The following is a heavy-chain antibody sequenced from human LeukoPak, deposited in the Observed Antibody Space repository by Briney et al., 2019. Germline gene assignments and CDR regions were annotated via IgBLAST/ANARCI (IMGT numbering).Heavy chain of an antibody. J-gene: IGHJ6*02. Sequence: SQTLSLTCTVSGGSISSGGYYWSWIRQHPGKGLEWIGYIYYSGSTYYNPSLKSRVTISVDTSKNQFSLKLSSVTAADTAVYYCARGQYYDFWSGYYTQYYYCGMDVWGQGTTVTVSS. CDR3: ARGQYYDFWSGYYTQYYYCGMDV. CDR1: GGSISSGGYY. D-gene: IGHD3-3*01. V-gene: IGHV4-31*03. CDR2: IYYSGST.